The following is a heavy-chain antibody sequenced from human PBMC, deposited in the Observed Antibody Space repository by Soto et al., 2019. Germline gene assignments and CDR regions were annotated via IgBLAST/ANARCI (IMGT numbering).Heavy chain of an antibody. CDR3: ARVSTSWFPYYGIDV. D-gene: IGHD6-13*01. CDR1: GGSIDYYY. J-gene: IGHJ6*02. V-gene: IGHV4-59*01. CDR2: ISDSGST. Sequence: QVQLQESGPGLVKSSETLSLTCTVSGGSIDYYYWSWIRQPPGKGLEWIGYISDSGSTKYNPSLRSRVTISVDTSKNQFSLNLNSVTDADTAVYYCARVSTSWFPYYGIDVWGQGTTVTVSS.